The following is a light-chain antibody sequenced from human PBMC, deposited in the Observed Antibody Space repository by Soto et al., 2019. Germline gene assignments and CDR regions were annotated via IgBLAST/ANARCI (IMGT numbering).Light chain of an antibody. CDR3: QQSYSAPLT. J-gene: IGKJ4*01. CDR2: AAS. Sequence: DIQMTQSPSSLSASVGDRVTITCRASQSIINYLNWYQRKPGKAPKLLIYAASSLQSGVPSRFSGSGSVTDFTLTISSLQTEDFATFYCQQSYSAPLTFGGGTRVEIK. V-gene: IGKV1-39*01. CDR1: QSIINY.